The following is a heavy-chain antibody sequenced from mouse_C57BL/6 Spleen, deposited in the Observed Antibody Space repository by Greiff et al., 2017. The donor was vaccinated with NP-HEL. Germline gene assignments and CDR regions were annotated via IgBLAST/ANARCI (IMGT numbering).Heavy chain of an antibody. J-gene: IGHJ3*01. D-gene: IGHD1-1*01. CDR1: GYSITSGYD. CDR2: ISYSGST. V-gene: IGHV3-1*01. CDR3: ARDSGSSWAWFAY. Sequence: EVKLVESGPGMVKPSQSLSLTCTVTGYSITSGYDWHWIRHFPGNKLEWMGYISYSGSTNYNPSLKSRISITHDTSKNHFFLKLNSVTTEDTATYYCARDSGSSWAWFAYWGQGTLVTVSA.